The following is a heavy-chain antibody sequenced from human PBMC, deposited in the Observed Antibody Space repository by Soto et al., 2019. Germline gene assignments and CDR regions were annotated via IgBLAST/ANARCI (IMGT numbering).Heavy chain of an antibody. J-gene: IGHJ3*02. D-gene: IGHD3-22*01. CDR3: ARHGSSGYYRRSGAFDI. Sequence: ASVKVSCKASGYTFTSYGISWVRQAPGQGLEWMGWISAYNGNTNYAQKLQGRVTMTTDTSTSTAYMELRSLRSDDTAVYYCARHGSSGYYRRSGAFDIWGQGTMVTVSS. V-gene: IGHV1-18*01. CDR1: GYTFTSYG. CDR2: ISAYNGNT.